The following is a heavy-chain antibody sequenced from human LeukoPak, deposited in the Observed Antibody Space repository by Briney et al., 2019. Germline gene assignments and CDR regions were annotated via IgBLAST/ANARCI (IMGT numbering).Heavy chain of an antibody. V-gene: IGHV4-59*01. Sequence: SETLSLTCTVSGGSISSYYWSWIRQPPGKGLEWIGYIYYSGSTNYNPSLKSRVTISVDTSKNQFSLKLSSVTAADTAVYYCARKPTGSWFDPWGQGTLVTVSS. CDR3: ARKPTGSWFDP. J-gene: IGHJ5*02. CDR1: GGSISSYY. D-gene: IGHD1-14*01. CDR2: IYYSGST.